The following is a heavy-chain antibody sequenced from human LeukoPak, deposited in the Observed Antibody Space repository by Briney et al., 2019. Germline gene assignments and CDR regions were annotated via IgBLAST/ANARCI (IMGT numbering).Heavy chain of an antibody. J-gene: IGHJ4*02. V-gene: IGHV5-10-1*01. CDR3: ARQLDYYDKRDY. CDR2: IDPSDSYS. CDR1: GYSFTNYG. Sequence: GASLKTSCKASGYSFTNYGISWVRQMPGKGLEWMGRIDPSDSYSNYGPSFQGHVTISADRSISTAYLQRRSLKASDTAMYYCARQLDYYDKRDYWGQGTLVTVAS. D-gene: IGHD3-22*01.